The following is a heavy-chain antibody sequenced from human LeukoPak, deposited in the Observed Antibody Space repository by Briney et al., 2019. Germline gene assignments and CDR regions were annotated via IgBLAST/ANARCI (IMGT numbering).Heavy chain of an antibody. Sequence: SQTLSLTFAISGDSVSINSAAWNWLRQSPSRGLEWLGSTYYRSKWYNDYAVSVKSRITINPDTSKNQFSLQLNSVTPEDTAVYYCARDQAVAGNYYFDYWGQGTLVTVSS. V-gene: IGHV6-1*01. D-gene: IGHD6-19*01. CDR1: GDSVSINSAA. CDR3: ARDQAVAGNYYFDY. J-gene: IGHJ4*02. CDR2: TYYRSKWYN.